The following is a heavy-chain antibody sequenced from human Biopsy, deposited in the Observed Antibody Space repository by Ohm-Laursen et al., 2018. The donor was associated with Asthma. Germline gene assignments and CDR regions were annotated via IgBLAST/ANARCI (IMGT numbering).Heavy chain of an antibody. CDR1: SGSGGYMRSGNYY. D-gene: IGHD6-13*01. J-gene: IGHJ6*02. V-gene: IGHV4-39*01. Sequence: SETLSLTCSLSSGSGGYMRSGNYYWGWIRQPPGKGLEWIGSIYYSGTTYYNPSLEIRVTVSADTSKIQFSLKLTSATAADTAVYYCVRGSSSWHHGPFHYYYGLDVWGQGTTATVSS. CDR3: VRGSSSWHHGPFHYYYGLDV. CDR2: IYYSGTT.